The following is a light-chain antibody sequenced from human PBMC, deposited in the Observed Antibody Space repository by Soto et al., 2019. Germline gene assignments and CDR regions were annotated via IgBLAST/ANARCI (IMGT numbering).Light chain of an antibody. CDR3: QQYGSSPWP. J-gene: IGKJ1*01. V-gene: IGKV1-39*01. CDR2: AAS. CDR1: QSSSSY. Sequence: DIQMTQSPSSLSASVGDRVTITCLASQSSSSYLNWYQHKPGKAPKLLIYAASSLQGGVPSRFSGSASGTEFTLTISRLEPEDFAVYYCQQYGSSPWPFGQGTKVDI.